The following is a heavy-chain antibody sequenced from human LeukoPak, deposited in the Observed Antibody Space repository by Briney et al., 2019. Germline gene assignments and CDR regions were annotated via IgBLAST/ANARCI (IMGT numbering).Heavy chain of an antibody. V-gene: IGHV3-74*01. CDR3: ARGHTFGGVIVN. CDR1: GFTFSSYS. D-gene: IGHD3-16*01. J-gene: IGHJ4*02. Sequence: PGGSLRLSCAASGFTFSSYSMNWVRQAPGKGLEWVSRINSDGSSTSYADSVKGRFTISRDNAKNTLYLQMNSLRAEDTAVYYCARGHTFGGVIVNWGQGTLVTVSS. CDR2: INSDGSST.